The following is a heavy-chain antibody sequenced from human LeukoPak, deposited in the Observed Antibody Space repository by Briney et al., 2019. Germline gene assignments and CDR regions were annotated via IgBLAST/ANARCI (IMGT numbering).Heavy chain of an antibody. CDR3: ASFGSGWSEFYFDY. V-gene: IGHV3-23*01. D-gene: IGHD6-19*01. CDR1: GFTFSSYA. Sequence: GGSLRLSCAASGFTFSSYAMSWVRQAPGKGLEWVSAISGSGGSTYYADSVKGRFTISRDNSKNTLYLQMNSLRAEDTAVYYCASFGSGWSEFYFDYWGQGTLVTVSS. J-gene: IGHJ4*02. CDR2: ISGSGGST.